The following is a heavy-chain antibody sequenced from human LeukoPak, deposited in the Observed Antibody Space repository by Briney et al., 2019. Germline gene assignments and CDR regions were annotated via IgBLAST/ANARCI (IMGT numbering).Heavy chain of an antibody. Sequence: GSSVKVSCKASGYTFTGYYMNWVRQAPGQGLEWMGWINPNSGVTNYAQKFQGRVTMTRDTSNSTAYMELRSLRSDDTAVYYCARDLFTLYGGNSGFHFDYWGQGALVTVSS. J-gene: IGHJ4*02. CDR2: INPNSGVT. D-gene: IGHD4-23*01. CDR1: GYTFTGYY. CDR3: ARDLFTLYGGNSGFHFDY. V-gene: IGHV1-2*02.